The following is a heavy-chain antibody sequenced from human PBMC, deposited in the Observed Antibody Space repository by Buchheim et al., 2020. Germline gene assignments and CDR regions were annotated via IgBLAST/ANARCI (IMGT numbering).Heavy chain of an antibody. CDR1: GGSISSGGYY. V-gene: IGHV4-31*03. J-gene: IGHJ4*02. CDR3: ARVRRDGYNFRPKAEHFDY. CDR2: IYYSGST. D-gene: IGHD5-24*01. Sequence: QVQLQESGPGLVKPSQTLSLTCTVSGGSISSGGYYWSWIRQHPGKGLEWIGYIYYSGSTYYNTSLKSRVTISVDTSKNQFSRKLSSVTAADTAVYYCARVRRDGYNFRPKAEHFDYWGQGTL.